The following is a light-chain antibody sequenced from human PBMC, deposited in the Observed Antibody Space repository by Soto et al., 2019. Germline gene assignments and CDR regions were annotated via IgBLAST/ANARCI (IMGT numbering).Light chain of an antibody. Sequence: DIQMTQSPSSLSASLGDRVTITCRASQSISIYLNWYXXXXXXTPXXXIYATSSLQSGVPSRFSGSGSGTDFTLTISSLLPEDFATYYCQQSYSTFTFGGGTKVDIK. CDR2: ATS. V-gene: IGKV1-39*01. CDR1: QSISIY. CDR3: QQSYSTFT. J-gene: IGKJ4*01.